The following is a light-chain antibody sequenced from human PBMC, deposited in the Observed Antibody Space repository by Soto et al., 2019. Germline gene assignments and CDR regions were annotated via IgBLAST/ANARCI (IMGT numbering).Light chain of an antibody. CDR2: DTS. CDR1: TGDVTSGHY. J-gene: IGLJ2*01. CDR3: LLSYGGTRRV. Sequence: QAVVTQEPSVTVSPGGTVTLTCGSSTGDVTSGHYPYWIQQKPGQAPKTLIYDTSNKHSWTPARFSGSLLGGKAALTLSGAQPEDEAQYYCLLSYGGTRRVFGGGTKLTVL. V-gene: IGLV7-46*01.